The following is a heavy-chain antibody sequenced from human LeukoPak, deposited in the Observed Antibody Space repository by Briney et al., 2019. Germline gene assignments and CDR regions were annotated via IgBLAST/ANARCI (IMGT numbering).Heavy chain of an antibody. CDR1: GFTFDDYW. CDR2: ISGSGGST. Sequence: GGSLRLSCGASGFTFDDYWMSWVRQAPGKGLEWVPAISGSGGSTYYADSVKGRFTISRDNSKNTLYLQMNSLRAEDTAVYYCANTLGAAGTEGRWGQGTLVTVPS. D-gene: IGHD6-13*01. CDR3: ANTLGAAGTEGR. J-gene: IGHJ4*02. V-gene: IGHV3-23*01.